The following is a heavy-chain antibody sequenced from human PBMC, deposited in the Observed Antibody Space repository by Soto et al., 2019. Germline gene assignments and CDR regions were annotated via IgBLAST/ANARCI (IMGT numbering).Heavy chain of an antibody. CDR2: IKSKTDGGTT. CDR1: GFTFSNAW. D-gene: IGHD4-17*01. Sequence: PGGSLRLSCAASGFTFSNAWMSWVRQAPGKGLEWVGRIKSKTDGGTTDYAAPVKGRFTISRDDSKNTLYLQMSSLRAEDTAVYYCVKSLSMTTHYYYGMDVCGQGTTVTVSS. J-gene: IGHJ6*02. CDR3: VKSLSMTTHYYYGMDV. V-gene: IGHV3-15*05.